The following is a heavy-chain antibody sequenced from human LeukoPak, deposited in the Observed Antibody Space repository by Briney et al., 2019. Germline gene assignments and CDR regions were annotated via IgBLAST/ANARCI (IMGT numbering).Heavy chain of an antibody. CDR2: ISYDGSNK. D-gene: IGHD6-13*01. CDR3: ARGYSSSWYFWGAYWYFDL. V-gene: IGHV3-30*04. CDR1: GFTFSSYA. Sequence: PGRSLRLSCAASGFTFSSYAMHWVRQAPGKGLEWVAVISYDGSNKYYADSVKGRFTISRDNSKNTLYLQMNSLRAEDTAVYYCARGYSSSWYFWGAYWYFDLWGRGTLVTVSS. J-gene: IGHJ2*01.